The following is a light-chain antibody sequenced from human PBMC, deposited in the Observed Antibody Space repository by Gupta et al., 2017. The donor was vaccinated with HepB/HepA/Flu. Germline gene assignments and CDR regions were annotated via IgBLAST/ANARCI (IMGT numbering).Light chain of an antibody. CDR2: RNS. CDR1: QSLLHSNGNNY. CDR3: MQGLTAPVS. J-gene: IGKJ4*01. V-gene: IGKV2-28*01. Sequence: IVMTQSPPFLPVTPGEAPSISCRSSQSLLHSNGNNYLDWYLQKRGQSPQLLIYRNSNRASGVPDRFSGSGSGTDFTLKISRVEAEDVGVYVCMQGLTAPVSFGGGTKVEIK.